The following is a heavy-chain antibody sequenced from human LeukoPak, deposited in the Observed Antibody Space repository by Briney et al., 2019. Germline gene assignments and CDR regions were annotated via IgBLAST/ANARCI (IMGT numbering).Heavy chain of an antibody. J-gene: IGHJ4*02. CDR2: IYYSGST. CDR1: VGSISSGGYY. D-gene: IGHD3-22*01. Sequence: PSQTLSLTCTVSVGSISSGGYYWSWFRQPPGKGLEWIGYIYYSGSTTYNPTVKSRFTISVDTTKAQFSLKLSSVTAADTAVYYCARDTYYYERSGPIRLFDYWGQGNLVTVSS. V-gene: IGHV4-61*08. CDR3: ARDTYYYERSGPIRLFDY.